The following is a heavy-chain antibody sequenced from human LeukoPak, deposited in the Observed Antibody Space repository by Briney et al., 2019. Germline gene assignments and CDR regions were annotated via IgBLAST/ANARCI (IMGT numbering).Heavy chain of an antibody. J-gene: IGHJ6*01. CDR2: ISAYNGKT. CDR3: AREHYDILTDYYNEWDYYGMDV. Sequence: ASVNVSCKASGYTFTSYGISWVRQAPGQGLEWMGWISAYNGKTNYAQKFQGRVTMTTDTPTSTAYMELRSLRSDDTAVYYCAREHYDILTDYYNEWDYYGMDVWGQGTTVTVSS. V-gene: IGHV1-18*01. CDR1: GYTFTSYG. D-gene: IGHD3-9*01.